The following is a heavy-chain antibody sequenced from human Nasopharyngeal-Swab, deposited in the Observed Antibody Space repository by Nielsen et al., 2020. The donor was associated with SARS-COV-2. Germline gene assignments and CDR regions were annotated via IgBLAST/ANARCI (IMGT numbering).Heavy chain of an antibody. D-gene: IGHD2-2*01. CDR1: GGSISSSSYY. Sequence: SETLSLTCTVSGGSISSSSYYWGRSRQPPGKGLEWIGSIYYSGSTYYNPSLKSRVTISVDTSKNQFSLKLSSVTAADTAVYYCARDAGGYCSSTSCYAIPIWGQGTLVTVSS. J-gene: IGHJ4*02. CDR2: IYYSGST. CDR3: ARDAGGYCSSTSCYAIPI. V-gene: IGHV4-39*07.